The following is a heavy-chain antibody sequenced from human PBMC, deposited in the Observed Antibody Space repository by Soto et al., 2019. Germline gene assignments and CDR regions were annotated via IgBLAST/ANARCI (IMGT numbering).Heavy chain of an antibody. CDR1: GGSVRRSNW. D-gene: IGHD6-19*01. Sequence: QVQLPESGPGLVKPSGTLSLTCAVSGGSVRRSNWWSWVRQSPGKGLEWMGEIYHSGSAHYNPSLKSQATISLDKSENQFSLRLTPVTAADTAVYYWARVPGCVLSADDAFDIWGPGTRVIVSS. V-gene: IGHV4-4*02. CDR3: ARVPGCVLSADDAFDI. CDR2: IYHSGSA. J-gene: IGHJ3*02.